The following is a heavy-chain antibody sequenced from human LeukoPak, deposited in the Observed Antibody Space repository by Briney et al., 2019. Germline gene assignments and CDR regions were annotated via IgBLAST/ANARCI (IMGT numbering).Heavy chain of an antibody. D-gene: IGHD5-18*01. Sequence: SETLSLTCTVSGGSISSGGYYWSWIRQPPGKGLEWIGYIYHSGSTYYNPSLKSRVTISVDRSKNQFSLKLSSVTAADTAVYYCARALGIIQPWSQGPLTDAFDIWGQGTMVTVSS. CDR3: ARALGIIQPWSQGPLTDAFDI. J-gene: IGHJ3*02. CDR2: IYHSGST. CDR1: GGSISSGGYY. V-gene: IGHV4-30-2*01.